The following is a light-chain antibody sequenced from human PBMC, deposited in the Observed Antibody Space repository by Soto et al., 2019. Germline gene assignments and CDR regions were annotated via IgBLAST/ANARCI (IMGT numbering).Light chain of an antibody. V-gene: IGLV1-40*01. Sequence: QSVLTHPPSLSGSPVQRVTISCTGSSSNIGAGYDVHWYQQLPGTAPKLLIYGNSNRPSGVPDRFSGSKSGTSASLAITGLQAEDEADYYCQSYDSSLSGYVFGTGTKVTVL. CDR1: SSNIGAGYD. J-gene: IGLJ1*01. CDR2: GNS. CDR3: QSYDSSLSGYV.